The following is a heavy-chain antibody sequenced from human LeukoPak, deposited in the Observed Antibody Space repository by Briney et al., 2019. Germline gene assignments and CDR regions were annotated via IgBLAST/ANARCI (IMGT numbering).Heavy chain of an antibody. CDR3: ARDASRYVWFDP. CDR2: IYYSGST. Sequence: PSETLSLTCTVSGGSISTYFWSWIRQPPGKGLEWIGYIYYSGSTNYNPSLKSRVTMSVDTSKNQFSLKLSSVTAADTAVYYCARDASRYVWFDPWGQGTLVTVSS. V-gene: IGHV4-59*12. D-gene: IGHD5-12*01. CDR1: GGSISTYF. J-gene: IGHJ5*02.